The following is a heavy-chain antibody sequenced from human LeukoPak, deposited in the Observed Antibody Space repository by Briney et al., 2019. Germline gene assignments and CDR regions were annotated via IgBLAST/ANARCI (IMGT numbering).Heavy chain of an antibody. CDR2: IIPIFGTA. Sequence: SVKVSCKASRGTFSSYAISWVRQAPGQGLEWMGGIIPIFGTANYAQKFQGRVTITADESTSTAYMELSSLRSEDTAVYYCARMHIVVVTARPPGAFDIWGQGTMVTVSS. CDR3: ARMHIVVVTARPPGAFDI. CDR1: RGTFSSYA. V-gene: IGHV1-69*13. D-gene: IGHD2-21*02. J-gene: IGHJ3*02.